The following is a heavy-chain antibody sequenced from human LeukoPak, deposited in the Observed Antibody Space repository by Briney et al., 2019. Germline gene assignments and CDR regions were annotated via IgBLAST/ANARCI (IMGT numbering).Heavy chain of an antibody. J-gene: IGHJ4*02. Sequence: ASVKVSCTASGYTFTSYYMHWVRQAPGQGLEWMGIINPSGGSTSYAQKFQGRVTMTRDTSTSTVYMELSSLRSEDTAVYYCARDRLNCSSTSCRERPDWAKDYWGQGTLVTVSS. CDR2: INPSGGST. CDR3: ARDRLNCSSTSCRERPDWAKDY. CDR1: GYTFTSYY. V-gene: IGHV1-46*01. D-gene: IGHD2-2*01.